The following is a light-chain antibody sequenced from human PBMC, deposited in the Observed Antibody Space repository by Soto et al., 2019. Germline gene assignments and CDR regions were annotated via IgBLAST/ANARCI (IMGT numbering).Light chain of an antibody. J-gene: IGLJ1*01. CDR3: RSHGGSNAFYV. CDR2: EVT. Sequence: QSALTQPASVSGSPGQSITISCTGTSSDIGAYDYVSWYQQYPGRVPKLIIHEVTNRPSGVSDRFSGSKSGNTASLTISGLQTEDEADYYCRSHGGSNAFYVFGTGPKVAAL. V-gene: IGLV2-14*01. CDR1: SSDIGAYDY.